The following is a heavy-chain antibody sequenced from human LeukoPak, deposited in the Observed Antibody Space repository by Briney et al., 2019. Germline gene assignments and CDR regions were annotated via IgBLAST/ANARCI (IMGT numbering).Heavy chain of an antibody. Sequence: PSQTLSLTCTVSGGAISSGSYYWSWIRQPAGKGLEWIGRIYTSGSTNYNPFLKSRVTISVDTAKNQSSLNLSSVTAADTAVYYSARGPNYCSSTSCYLLNWFDPWGQGTLVTVSS. CDR3: ARGPNYCSSTSCYLLNWFDP. CDR1: GGAISSGSYY. CDR2: IYTSGST. D-gene: IGHD2-2*01. V-gene: IGHV4-61*02. J-gene: IGHJ5*02.